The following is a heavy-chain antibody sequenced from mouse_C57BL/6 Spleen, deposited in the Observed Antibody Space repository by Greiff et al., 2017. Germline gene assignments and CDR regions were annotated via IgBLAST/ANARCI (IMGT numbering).Heavy chain of an antibody. CDR2: IDPSDSYT. Sequence: VQLQQPGAELVMPGASVKLSCKASGYTFTSYWMHWVKQRPGQGLEWIGEIDPSDSYTNYNQKFKGKSTLTVDKSSSTAYMQLSSLTSEDSAVYYCARMVTTFNYFDYWGQGTTLTVSS. D-gene: IGHD2-2*01. V-gene: IGHV1-69*01. CDR1: GYTFTSYW. CDR3: ARMVTTFNYFDY. J-gene: IGHJ2*01.